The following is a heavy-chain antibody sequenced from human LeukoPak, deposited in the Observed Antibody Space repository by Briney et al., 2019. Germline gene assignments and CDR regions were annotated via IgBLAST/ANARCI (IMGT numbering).Heavy chain of an antibody. CDR3: ARVFGNSGSYPVSY. CDR2: ISSSSSTI. Sequence: GGSLRLSCAASGFTFSSYSMNWVRQAPGKGLEWVSYISSSSSTIYYADSVKGRFTISRDNAKNSLYLQMNSLRAVDTAVYYCARVFGNSGSYPVSYWGQGTLVTVSS. CDR1: GFTFSSYS. J-gene: IGHJ4*02. V-gene: IGHV3-48*01. D-gene: IGHD1-26*01.